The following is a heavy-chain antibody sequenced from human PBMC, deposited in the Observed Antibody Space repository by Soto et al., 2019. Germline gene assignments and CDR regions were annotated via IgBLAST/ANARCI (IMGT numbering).Heavy chain of an antibody. CDR2: VYSTGGV. J-gene: IGHJ6*02. D-gene: IGHD1-26*01. CDR1: GDSIGRFY. V-gene: IGHV4-4*07. CDR3: ARDLSGTGLDI. Sequence: QLQLHESGPGLVKPSETLSLTCNVSGDSIGRFYWSWIRQSAGKGLEWIGRVYSTGGVTYNPALKDRVTISLDRCNNHVSLEMNSVTAADTAVYFCARDLSGTGLDIWGRGTRVSVSS.